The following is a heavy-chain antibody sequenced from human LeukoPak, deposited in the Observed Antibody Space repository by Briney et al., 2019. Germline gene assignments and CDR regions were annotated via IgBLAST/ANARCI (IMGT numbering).Heavy chain of an antibody. V-gene: IGHV4-61*02. Sequence: PSETLSLTCTVSGGSISSGSYYWIWVRQPAGKGLEWIGRIHTSGSTNYNPSLKSRVTMSLDTSKNQFSLKLTSATAADTAVFYCAGTQHGELDYWGQGVLVTVSS. D-gene: IGHD1-7*01. J-gene: IGHJ4*02. CDR1: GGSISSGSYY. CDR3: AGTQHGELDY. CDR2: IHTSGST.